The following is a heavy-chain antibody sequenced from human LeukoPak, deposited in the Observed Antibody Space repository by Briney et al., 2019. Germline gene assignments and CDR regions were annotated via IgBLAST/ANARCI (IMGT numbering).Heavy chain of an antibody. J-gene: IGHJ4*02. D-gene: IGHD6-13*01. CDR1: GFTFSSYA. CDR2: ISGSGGST. V-gene: IGHV3-23*01. Sequence: GGSLRLSCAASGFTFSSYAMSWVRQAPGKGLEWVSAISGSGGSTYYADSVKGRFTISRDNSKNTLYLQMNSLRAEDTAVYYCAKPRGYSSSGYPAYYFDYGGQEPLITVSS. CDR3: AKPRGYSSSGYPAYYFDY.